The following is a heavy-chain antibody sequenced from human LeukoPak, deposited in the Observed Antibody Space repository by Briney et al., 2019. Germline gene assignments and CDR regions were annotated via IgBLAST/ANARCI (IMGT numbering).Heavy chain of an antibody. J-gene: IGHJ3*02. Sequence: SETLSLTCTVSGGSISSYYWSWIRQPPGKGLEWIGYIYYSGSTNYNPSLKSRVTISVDTSKNQFSLKLSSVTAADTAVYYCARVDCSSTSCLGTDAFYIWGQGTMVTVSS. CDR2: IYYSGST. V-gene: IGHV4-59*01. D-gene: IGHD2-2*01. CDR3: ARVDCSSTSCLGTDAFYI. CDR1: GGSISSYY.